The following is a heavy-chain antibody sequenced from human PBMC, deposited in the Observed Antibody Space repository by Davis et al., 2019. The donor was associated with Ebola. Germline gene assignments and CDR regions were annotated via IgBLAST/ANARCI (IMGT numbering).Heavy chain of an antibody. V-gene: IGHV4-34*01. CDR2: INKSGVT. CDR3: ARGRLLDY. D-gene: IGHD6-25*01. Sequence: MPSETLSLTCGVSGASFSDDYWSWIRQPPGKGLEWIGEINKSGVTYYNPSLKSRVSISIDNSKNQFSLKFTSVVAADTAVYYCARGRLLDYWGQGSLVTVSS. CDR1: GASFSDDY. J-gene: IGHJ4*02.